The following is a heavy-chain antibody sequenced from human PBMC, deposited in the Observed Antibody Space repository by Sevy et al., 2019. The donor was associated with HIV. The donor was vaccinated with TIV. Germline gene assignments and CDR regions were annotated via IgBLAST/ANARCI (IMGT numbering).Heavy chain of an antibody. CDR3: ARGTGYSLLYYYGMDV. CDR1: GGSISSYY. V-gene: IGHV4-59*01. J-gene: IGHJ6*02. D-gene: IGHD6-13*01. CDR2: IYYSGST. Sequence: SETLSLTCTVSGGSISSYYWSWIRQPPGKGLEWIGYIYYSGSTNYNPSLKSRVTISVDTSKNQFSLKLSSVTAADTAVCYCARGTGYSLLYYYGMDVWGQGTTVTVSS.